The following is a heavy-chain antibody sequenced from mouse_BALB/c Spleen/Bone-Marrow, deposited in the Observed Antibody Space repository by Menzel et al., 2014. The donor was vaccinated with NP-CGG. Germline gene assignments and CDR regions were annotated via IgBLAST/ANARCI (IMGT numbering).Heavy chain of an antibody. V-gene: IGHV1S130*01. CDR3: ARGATALDY. CDR2: IHPNSGNT. D-gene: IGHD1-2*01. Sequence: QVQLQQSGSVLVRPGASVKLSCKASGYTFTSSWMHWAKQRPGQGLGWIGEIHPNSGNTNYNEKFKGKATLTVDTSSSTAYVDLSSLTSEDSAVYYCARGATALDYWGQGTTLTVSS. CDR1: GYTFTSSW. J-gene: IGHJ2*01.